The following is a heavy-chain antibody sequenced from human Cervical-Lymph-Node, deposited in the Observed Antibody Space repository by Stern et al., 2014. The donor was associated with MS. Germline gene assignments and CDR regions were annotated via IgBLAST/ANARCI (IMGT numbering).Heavy chain of an antibody. Sequence: EVQLLESGGGLVQPGRSLRLSCAASGFTVNDYSMHWVRQAPGQGLEWVSGISWDGGSIEYAASVKGRFAISRDNAKNSLFLHMNSLRPEDTAFYYCAKTTVTTRPFEFWGQGTLVTVSS. J-gene: IGHJ4*02. CDR3: AKTTVTTRPFEF. D-gene: IGHD4-17*01. CDR1: GFTVNDYS. V-gene: IGHV3-9*01. CDR2: ISWDGGSI.